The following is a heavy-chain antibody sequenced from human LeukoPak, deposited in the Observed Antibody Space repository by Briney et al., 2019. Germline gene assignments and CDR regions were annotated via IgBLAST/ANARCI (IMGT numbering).Heavy chain of an antibody. Sequence: GGSLRLSCAASGFTFSSYAMSWVRQAPGKRLEWVSSVGGSGGSTYYADSVKGRFTISRDNSKNTLYLQMNSLRVEDTAVYYCAKRERESYNYGYPDFWGQGTRVTVSS. V-gene: IGHV3-23*01. CDR2: VGGSGGST. CDR1: GFTFSSYA. D-gene: IGHD5-18*01. CDR3: AKRERESYNYGYPDF. J-gene: IGHJ4*02.